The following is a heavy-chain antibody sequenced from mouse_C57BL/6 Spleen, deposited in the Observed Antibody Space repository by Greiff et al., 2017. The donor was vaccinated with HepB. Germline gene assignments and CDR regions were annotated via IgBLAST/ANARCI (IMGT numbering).Heavy chain of an antibody. V-gene: IGHV5-4*01. CDR2: ISDGGSYT. Sequence: EVQRVESGGGLVKPGGSLKLSCAASGFTFSSYAMSWVRQTPEKRLEWVATISDGGSYTYYPDNVKGRFTISRDNAKNNLYLQMSHLKSEDTAMYYCARDVGYDWYFDVWGTGTTVTVSS. CDR1: GFTFSSYA. CDR3: ARDVGYDWYFDV. J-gene: IGHJ1*03. D-gene: IGHD2-2*01.